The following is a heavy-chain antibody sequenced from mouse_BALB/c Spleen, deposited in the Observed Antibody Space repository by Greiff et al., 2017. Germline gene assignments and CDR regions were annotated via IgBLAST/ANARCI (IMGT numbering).Heavy chain of an antibody. D-gene: IGHD2-14*01. V-gene: IGHV5-6-2*01. CDR3: ARREVRYAMDY. J-gene: IGHJ4*01. CDR1: GFTFSSYY. CDR2: INSNGGST. Sequence: EVQLVESGGGLVKLGGSLKLSCAASGFTFSSYYMSWVRQTPEKRLELVAAINSNGGSTYYPDTVKGRFTISRDNAKNTLYLQMSSLKSEDTALYYCARREVRYAMDYWGQGTSVTVSS.